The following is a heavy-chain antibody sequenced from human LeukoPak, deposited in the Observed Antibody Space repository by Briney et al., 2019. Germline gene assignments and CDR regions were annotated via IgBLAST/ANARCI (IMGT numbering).Heavy chain of an antibody. D-gene: IGHD3-3*01. CDR1: GFTFSNAW. CDR2: IKSKTDGGTT. Sequence: GGSLRLSCAASGFTFSNAWRSWVRQAPGKWLEWVGRIKSKTDGGTTDYAAPVKGRFTISRYDSKNTLYLQMNSLKTEDTAVYYCTTDSPTIFGVVINFDYWGQGTLVTVSS. J-gene: IGHJ4*02. CDR3: TTDSPTIFGVVINFDY. V-gene: IGHV3-15*01.